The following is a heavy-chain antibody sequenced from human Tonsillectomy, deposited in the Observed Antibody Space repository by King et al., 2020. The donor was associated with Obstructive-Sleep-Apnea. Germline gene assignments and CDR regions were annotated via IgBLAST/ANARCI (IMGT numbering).Heavy chain of an antibody. CDR1: GFTFSTYA. Sequence: VQLVESGGGVVQPGRSLRLSCAASGFTFSTYALHWARQAPGKGLEWVAVISYDGGNKYYADSVKGRFTISRDNSKNTLYLQMNSLRAEETAVYYCARGLHYYDSSGYSYYFDYWGQGTLVTVSS. CDR3: ARGLHYYDSSGYSYYFDY. D-gene: IGHD3-22*01. J-gene: IGHJ4*02. CDR2: ISYDGGNK. V-gene: IGHV3-30*04.